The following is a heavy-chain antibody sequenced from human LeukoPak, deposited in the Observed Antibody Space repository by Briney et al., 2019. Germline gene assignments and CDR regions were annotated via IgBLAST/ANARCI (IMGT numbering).Heavy chain of an antibody. CDR3: VRGGSGYDFSWFDP. D-gene: IGHD5-12*01. J-gene: IGHJ5*02. CDR2: INPNSGGT. V-gene: IGHV1-2*02. CDR1: GYTFTGYH. Sequence: APVKVSCKASGYTFTGYHMHWVRQAPGQGLEWMGWINPNSGGTNSAQKFQGRVTMTRDTSISTAYMELSRLRSEDTAVYYCVRGGSGYDFSWFDPWGQGTLVTVSS.